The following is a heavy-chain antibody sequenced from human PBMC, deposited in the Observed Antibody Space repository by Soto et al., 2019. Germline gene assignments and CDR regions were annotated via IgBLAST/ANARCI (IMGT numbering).Heavy chain of an antibody. Sequence: SETLSLTCSFSFGSISTVGHYFAGIRRPPGKVLEWIGSIYHTGSTYYSKSLRSRLTMSVDTSKSQFSLRLSSVTAADTAVYYCARATGTLRSRNCDYWGQGSLVTVSS. CDR3: ARATGTLRSRNCDY. CDR1: FGSISTVGHY. J-gene: IGHJ4*02. CDR2: IYHTGST. V-gene: IGHV4-31*03. D-gene: IGHD1-1*01.